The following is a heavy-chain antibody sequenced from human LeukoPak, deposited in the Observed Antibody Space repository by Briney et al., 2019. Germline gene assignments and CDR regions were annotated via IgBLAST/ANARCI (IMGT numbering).Heavy chain of an antibody. Sequence: PGGSLRLSCAASGFTFSDYYMSRIRQAPGKGLEWVSYISSSGSTIYYADSVKGRFTISRDNAKNSLYLQMNSLRAEDTAVYYCARDLSYCGGDCYSNYYYGMDVWGQGTTVTVSS. CDR1: GFTFSDYY. CDR3: ARDLSYCGGDCYSNYYYGMDV. V-gene: IGHV3-11*01. D-gene: IGHD2-21*02. J-gene: IGHJ6*02. CDR2: ISSSGSTI.